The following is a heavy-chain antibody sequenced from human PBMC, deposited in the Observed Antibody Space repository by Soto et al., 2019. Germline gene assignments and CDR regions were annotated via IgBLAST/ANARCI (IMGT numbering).Heavy chain of an antibody. D-gene: IGHD6-19*01. V-gene: IGHV3-15*01. J-gene: IGHJ6*02. CDR2: IKSKTDGGTT. Sequence: EVQLVESGGGLVKPGGSLRLSCAASGFTFSNAWMSWVRQAPGKGLEWVGRIKSKTDGGTTDYAAPVKGRFTISRDDSKNTLYLQVNSLKTEDTAVYYCTTDEQWLDKDYYYYYGMDVWGQGTTVTVSS. CDR3: TTDEQWLDKDYYYYYGMDV. CDR1: GFTFSNAW.